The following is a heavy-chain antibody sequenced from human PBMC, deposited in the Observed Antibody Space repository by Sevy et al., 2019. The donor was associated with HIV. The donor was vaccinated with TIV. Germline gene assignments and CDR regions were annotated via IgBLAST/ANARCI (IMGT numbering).Heavy chain of an antibody. V-gene: IGHV1-24*01. Sequence: ASVKVSCKVSGYTLTKLSMHWVRQAPGKGLEWMGTFDPEDGKTIYAQNFQGRVTMTEDTSIDTAYMELSSLRSEDTAVFYCAITKDYYDNSGYPFDYWGQGTLVTVSS. D-gene: IGHD3-22*01. CDR1: GYTLTKLS. CDR2: FDPEDGKT. CDR3: AITKDYYDNSGYPFDY. J-gene: IGHJ4*02.